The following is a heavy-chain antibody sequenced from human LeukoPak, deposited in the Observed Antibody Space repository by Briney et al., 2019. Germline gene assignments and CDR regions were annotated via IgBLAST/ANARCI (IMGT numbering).Heavy chain of an antibody. V-gene: IGHV4-39*07. CDR2: IYNSGSN. CDR3: VRDQHDYYFFYMDV. J-gene: IGHJ6*03. Sequence: SETLSLTCTVSGGSISSSSYYWGWIRQPPGKGLEWIASIYNSGSNYYNPSLKSRATISVDTSKNQLSLKLSSVTAADTAVYYCVRDQHDYYFFYMDVWGKGTTATVSS. CDR1: GGSISSSSYY.